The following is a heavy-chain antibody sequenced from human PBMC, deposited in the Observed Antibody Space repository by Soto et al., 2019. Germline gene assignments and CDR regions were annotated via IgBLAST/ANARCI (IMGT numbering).Heavy chain of an antibody. CDR2: IYYSGST. CDR3: VCDSNELQLGGPYYYYYGMDV. D-gene: IGHD6-13*01. CDR1: GGSISSGGYY. V-gene: IGHV4-31*03. J-gene: IGHJ6*02. Sequence: PSETLSLTCTVSGGSISSGGYYWSWIRQHPGKGMERIGYIYYSGSTYYNPSLKSRVTISVDTSKNQFSLKLSSVTAADTAVYYCVCDSNELQLGGPYYYYYGMDVWGQGTTVTVSS.